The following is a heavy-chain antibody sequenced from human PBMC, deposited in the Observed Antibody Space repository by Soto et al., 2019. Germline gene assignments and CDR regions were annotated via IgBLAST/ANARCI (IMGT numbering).Heavy chain of an antibody. CDR1: GYTFTSYG. D-gene: IGHD7-27*01. CDR3: ARVKLGIQPYYFDY. V-gene: IGHV1-18*01. Sequence: ASVKVSCKASGYTFTSYGISWVRQAPGQGLEWMGWISAYNGNTNYAQKLQGRVTMTTDTSTSTAYMELRSLRSDDTAVYYCARVKLGIQPYYFDYWDQGTLVTVSS. J-gene: IGHJ4*02. CDR2: ISAYNGNT.